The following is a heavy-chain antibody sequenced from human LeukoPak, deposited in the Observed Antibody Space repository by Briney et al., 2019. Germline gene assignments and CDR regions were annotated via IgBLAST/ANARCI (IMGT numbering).Heavy chain of an antibody. J-gene: IGHJ5*02. CDR1: GFTVSSNY. CDR3: ARRGSSHYNWFDP. Sequence: PGGSLRLSCAASGFTVSSNYMSWVRQAPGKGLEWVSVIYSGGSTYYADSVKGRFTISRDNSKNTLYLQMNSLRAEDTAVYYCARRGSSHYNWFDPWGQGTLVTVSS. V-gene: IGHV3-53*01. CDR2: IYSGGST. D-gene: IGHD2-15*01.